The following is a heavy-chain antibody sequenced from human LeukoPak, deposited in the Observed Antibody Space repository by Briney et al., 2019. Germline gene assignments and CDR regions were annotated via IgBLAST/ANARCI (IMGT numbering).Heavy chain of an antibody. Sequence: GRSLRLSCAASGFTFDDYAMHWVRQAPGKGLEWVSGISWNSGSIGYADSVKGRFTISRDNAKNSLYLQMNSLRAEDTALYYCAKTKLSGGYPPTYFDYWGQGTLVTVSS. CDR2: ISWNSGSI. D-gene: IGHD1-26*01. J-gene: IGHJ4*02. V-gene: IGHV3-9*01. CDR1: GFTFDDYA. CDR3: AKTKLSGGYPPTYFDY.